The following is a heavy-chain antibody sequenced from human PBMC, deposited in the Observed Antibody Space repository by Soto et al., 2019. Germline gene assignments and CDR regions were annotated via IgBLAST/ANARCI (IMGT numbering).Heavy chain of an antibody. V-gene: IGHV1-69*02. J-gene: IGHJ6*02. CDR2: IIPILDIP. Sequence: QVQLVQSGAEVKKPGSSVKVSCKASGGTFSRYTFTWVRQAPGQGLEWMGRIIPILDIPNYAQNFQGRVTIPADKSTRTAYMELSSLRSDDTAVYYCASHFTGVLVLGTSPPGGDNYGWDVWGQGTTVTVSS. CDR1: GGTFSRYT. D-gene: IGHD2-8*02. CDR3: ASHFTGVLVLGTSPPGGDNYGWDV.